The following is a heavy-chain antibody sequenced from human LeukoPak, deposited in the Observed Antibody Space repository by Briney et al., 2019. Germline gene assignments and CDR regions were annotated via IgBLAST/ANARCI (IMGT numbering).Heavy chain of an antibody. CDR3: ARDNNIVVVVAAYYMDV. J-gene: IGHJ6*03. CDR2: ISSSSSYI. D-gene: IGHD2-15*01. V-gene: IGHV3-21*01. Sequence: GGSLRLSCAASGFTFSSYSMNWVRQAPGKRLDWVSSISSSSSYIYYADSVKGRFTISRDNAKNSLYLQMNSLRAEDTAVYYCARDNNIVVVVAAYYMDVWGKGTTVTVSS. CDR1: GFTFSSYS.